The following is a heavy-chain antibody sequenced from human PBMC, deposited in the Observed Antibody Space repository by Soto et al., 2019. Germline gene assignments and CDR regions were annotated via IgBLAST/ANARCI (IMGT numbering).Heavy chain of an antibody. Sequence: EVQLVESGGGLVKPGGSLRLSCAASGFTFSNAWMNWVRQAPGKGLEWVGRIKSKTDGGTTDYAAPVKGRFTISRDDSNNTLYLQMNSLKTEDTAVYYCTTDSVGTPAYYSYGMDVWGQGTTVTVSS. CDR3: TTDSVGTPAYYSYGMDV. J-gene: IGHJ6*02. V-gene: IGHV3-15*07. CDR2: IKSKTDGGTT. D-gene: IGHD2-2*01. CDR1: GFTFSNAW.